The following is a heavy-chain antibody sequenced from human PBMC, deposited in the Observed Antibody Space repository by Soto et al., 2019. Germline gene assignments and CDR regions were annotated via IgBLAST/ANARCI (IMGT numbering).Heavy chain of an antibody. Sequence: ESGGGLVEPGGSLRLSCAASGFTFRSYSMNWVRQAPGKGLERVSYISSSSSTIYYADSVKGRFTISRDNAKNSLYLQMNSLRDEDTAVYYCARVAVAGTYNWFDPWGQGTLVTVSS. CDR2: ISSSSSTI. D-gene: IGHD6-19*01. V-gene: IGHV3-48*02. CDR3: ARVAVAGTYNWFDP. J-gene: IGHJ5*02. CDR1: GFTFRSYS.